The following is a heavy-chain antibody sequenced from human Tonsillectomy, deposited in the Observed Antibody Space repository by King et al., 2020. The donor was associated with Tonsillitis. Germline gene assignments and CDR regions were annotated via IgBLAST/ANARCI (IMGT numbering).Heavy chain of an antibody. J-gene: IGHJ4*02. CDR3: AKAITMIVVVILDY. CDR1: GFTFRSYA. D-gene: IGHD3-22*01. V-gene: IGHV3-23*04. Sequence: DVQLVQSGGGLVQPGGSLRLSCDASGFTFRSYAIRWVRQAPGKGLEWVSALSGSGGNTYYADSVKGRFTISRENSKNTLYLQMNSLRAEDTAVYYCAKAITMIVVVILDYWGQGTLVTVSS. CDR2: LSGSGGNT.